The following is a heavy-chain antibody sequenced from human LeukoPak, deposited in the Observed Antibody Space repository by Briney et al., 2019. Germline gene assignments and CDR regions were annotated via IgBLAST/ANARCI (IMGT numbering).Heavy chain of an antibody. CDR1: GYTFTAYF. CDR3: ARGGTEASSGVY. CDR2: INPNSGGT. V-gene: IGHV1-2*06. D-gene: IGHD3-10*01. J-gene: IGHJ4*02. Sequence: ASVKVSCKASGYTFTAYFMHWVRQAPGQGLEWMGRINPNSGGTNYAQKFQGRVTKTRDTSITTAYMDLSRLTYDDTAVYYCARGGTEASSGVYWGQGTLVTVSS.